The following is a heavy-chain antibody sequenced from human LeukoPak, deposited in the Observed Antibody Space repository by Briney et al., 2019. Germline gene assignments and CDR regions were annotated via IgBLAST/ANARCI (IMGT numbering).Heavy chain of an antibody. CDR2: IQFDGSNK. V-gene: IGHV3-30*02. D-gene: IGHD3-3*01. Sequence: GGSLRLSCVTSGFIFSNYGMHWVRQAPGKGLEWLTFIQFDGSNKLYADSVKGRFTVSRDTSKNTVYLQMTSLRVEDTAVYYCAKENDLWSGPEGWGQGTLVTVSS. J-gene: IGHJ4*02. CDR1: GFIFSNYG. CDR3: AKENDLWSGPEG.